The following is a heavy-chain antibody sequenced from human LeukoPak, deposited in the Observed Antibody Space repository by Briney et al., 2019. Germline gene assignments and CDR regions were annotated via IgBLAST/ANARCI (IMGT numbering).Heavy chain of an antibody. CDR1: GFTVSRNY. Sequence: PGGSLRLSCAASGFTVSRNYMSWVRQAPGKGLEWVSVIYGGGSTYYADSVKGRFTISRDNSKNTLYLQMNSLRAEDTAVYYCARGGTMYYGSGNFDYWGQGTLVTVSS. CDR3: ARGGTMYYGSGNFDY. J-gene: IGHJ4*02. V-gene: IGHV3-53*01. D-gene: IGHD3-10*01. CDR2: IYGGGST.